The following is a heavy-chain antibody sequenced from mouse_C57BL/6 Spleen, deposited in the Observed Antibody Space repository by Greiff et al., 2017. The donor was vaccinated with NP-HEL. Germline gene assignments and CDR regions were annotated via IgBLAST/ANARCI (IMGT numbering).Heavy chain of an antibody. CDR1: GYTFTSYW. CDR2: IDPSDSYT. Sequence: QVQLQQPGAELVKPGASVKLSCKASGYTFTSYWMQWVKQRPGQGLEWIGEIDPSDSYTNYNQKFKGKATLTVDTSSSTAYMQLSSLTSEDSAVYYCARWDYYGSSSYYFDYWGQGTTLTVSS. CDR3: ARWDYYGSSSYYFDY. V-gene: IGHV1-50*01. J-gene: IGHJ2*01. D-gene: IGHD1-1*01.